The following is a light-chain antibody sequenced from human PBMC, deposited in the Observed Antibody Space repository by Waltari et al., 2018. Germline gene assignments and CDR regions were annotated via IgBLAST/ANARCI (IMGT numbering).Light chain of an antibody. CDR3: QQYNDWPRT. CDR2: GAS. Sequence: EIVMTQSPATLSVSPGERATLSCRASQSVSSNLAWYQQTPGQAPRLLIYGASTRATGIPARFSGSWSRTEFTLTISSLRSEDFAIYFCQQYNDWPRTFGQGTKVEIK. J-gene: IGKJ1*01. CDR1: QSVSSN. V-gene: IGKV3D-15*01.